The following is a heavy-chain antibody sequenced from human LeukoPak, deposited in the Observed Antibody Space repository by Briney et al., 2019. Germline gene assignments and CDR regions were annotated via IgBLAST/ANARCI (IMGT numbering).Heavy chain of an antibody. CDR2: ISYDGSNK. V-gene: IGHV3-30*18. D-gene: IGHD4-17*01. CDR3: AKAGRGEGFDY. Sequence: GGSLRLSCAASGFTFCSYGMHWVRQAPGKGLQWVAVISYDGSNKYYADSVKGRFTISRDNSKNTLYLQMNSLRAEDTAVYYCAKAGRGEGFDYWGQGTLVTVSS. CDR1: GFTFCSYG. J-gene: IGHJ4*02.